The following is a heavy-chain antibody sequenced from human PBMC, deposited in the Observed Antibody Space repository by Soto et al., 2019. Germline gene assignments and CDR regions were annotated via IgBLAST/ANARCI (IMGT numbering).Heavy chain of an antibody. J-gene: IGHJ5*02. Sequence: EVQLVESGGGLVQPGGSLRLSCAASGFTVSNNYINWVRQAPGKGLEWVSVIYSGGSTYYADSVTGRFTISRDNSKNTLYLQMNSLRAEDTAVYYCARGGPPTSTRFDPWGQGTVVTVAS. CDR2: IYSGGST. CDR1: GFTVSNNY. V-gene: IGHV3-66*01. CDR3: ARGGPPTSTRFDP. D-gene: IGHD1-26*01.